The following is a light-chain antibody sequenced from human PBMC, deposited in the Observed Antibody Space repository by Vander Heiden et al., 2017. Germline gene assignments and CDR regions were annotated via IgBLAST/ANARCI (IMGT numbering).Light chain of an antibody. J-gene: IGKJ4*01. V-gene: IGKV1-39*01. Sequence: DIQITQSPSSLSASVGDRVTITCRASQSISSYLNWYQQKPGKAPKLRIYAASSLQSGVPSRFSGSGSGTDFTLTISSLQPADFATYYCQQSYSTPPVTFGGGTKVEIK. CDR1: QSISSY. CDR3: QQSYSTPPVT. CDR2: AAS.